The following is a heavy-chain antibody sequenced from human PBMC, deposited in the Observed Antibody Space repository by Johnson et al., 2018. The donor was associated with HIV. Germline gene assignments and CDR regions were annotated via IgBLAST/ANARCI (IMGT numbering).Heavy chain of an antibody. CDR3: TTMSALWFGDLHVFGDGFDI. V-gene: IGHV3-15*01. CDR2: IKSKTDGGTI. D-gene: IGHD3-10*01. Sequence: VQLVESGGGLVKPGGSLRLSCAASGFTFSNAWMSWVRQAPGKGLEWVGRIKSKTDGGTIDYAAAVKGRFIISRDDSKNTLYLQMNGLKTEDTAVYYCTTMSALWFGDLHVFGDGFDIWGQGTMVTVSS. J-gene: IGHJ3*02. CDR1: GFTFSNAW.